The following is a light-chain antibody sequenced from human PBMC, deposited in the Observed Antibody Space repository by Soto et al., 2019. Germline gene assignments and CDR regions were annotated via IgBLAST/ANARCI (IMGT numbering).Light chain of an antibody. Sequence: DIQMTQSPSTLSASVGDRVTITCRASQSISTWLDWYQQKPGRAPKLLITHASNLQSGVPSRFIGRGSGTEFTLTISGLQPGDFATYYCQQDSIFRTFGQGTKVEIK. CDR1: QSISTW. CDR3: QQDSIFRT. CDR2: HAS. V-gene: IGKV1-5*03. J-gene: IGKJ1*01.